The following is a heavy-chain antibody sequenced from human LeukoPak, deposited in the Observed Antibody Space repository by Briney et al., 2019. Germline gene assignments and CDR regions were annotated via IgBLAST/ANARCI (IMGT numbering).Heavy chain of an antibody. Sequence: GGSLRLSCAASGFTFSDYGMHWVRQASGKGLELVAFIQYDGNNKYYADSVKGRFTISRDNSKNILYLEMHSLRPEDTALYYCAKDERVPGLNAGTLLDYWGQGTLVSVSS. V-gene: IGHV3-30*02. D-gene: IGHD1-1*01. J-gene: IGHJ4*02. CDR3: AKDERVPGLNAGTLLDY. CDR2: IQYDGNNK. CDR1: GFTFSDYG.